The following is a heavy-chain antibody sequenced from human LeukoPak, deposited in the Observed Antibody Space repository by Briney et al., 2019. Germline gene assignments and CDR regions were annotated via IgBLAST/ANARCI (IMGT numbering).Heavy chain of an antibody. V-gene: IGHV4-59*01. CDR3: ARESRTGTTSPNYFDY. D-gene: IGHD1-1*01. J-gene: IGHJ4*02. CDR1: GGSISSYY. CDR2: IYYSGST. Sequence: SETLSLTCTVSGGSISSYYWSWIRQPPGKGLEWIGCIYYSGSTNYNPSLKSRVTISVDTSKNQFSLKLSSVTAADTAVYYCARESRTGTTSPNYFDYWGQGTLVTVSS.